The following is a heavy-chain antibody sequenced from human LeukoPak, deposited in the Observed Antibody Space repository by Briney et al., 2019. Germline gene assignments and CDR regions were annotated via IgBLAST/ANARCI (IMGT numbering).Heavy chain of an antibody. J-gene: IGHJ3*02. D-gene: IGHD2-15*01. Sequence: PSETLSLTCAVYGGSFSDYYWSWIRQPPGKGLEWIGEINHSGSTNYNPSLKRRDTISVDTSKNQFSLKLSSVTAADTAVYYCSVVVGDAFDIWGQGTMVTVSS. V-gene: IGHV4-34*01. CDR1: GGSFSDYY. CDR3: SVVVGDAFDI. CDR2: INHSGST.